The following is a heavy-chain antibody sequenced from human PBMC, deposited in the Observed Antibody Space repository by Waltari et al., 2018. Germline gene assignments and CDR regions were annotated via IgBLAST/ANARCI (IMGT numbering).Heavy chain of an antibody. J-gene: IGHJ3*02. Sequence: QVQLQESGPGLVKPSETLSLTCSVSGASINSHYWSWIRQPPGKGLEWVGYVFYSGNTNYSPSFKGRVTISVDRSKNKFSLMLNSVTAADTAVYYCARRIEAAGTDAFDIWGQGTMVIGSS. V-gene: IGHV4-59*11. CDR2: VFYSGNT. D-gene: IGHD6-13*01. CDR3: ARRIEAAGTDAFDI. CDR1: GASINSHY.